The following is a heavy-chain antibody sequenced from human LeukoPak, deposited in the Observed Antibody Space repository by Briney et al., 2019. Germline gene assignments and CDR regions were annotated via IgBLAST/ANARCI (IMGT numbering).Heavy chain of an antibody. V-gene: IGHV4-30-2*01. CDR2: IYHSGST. CDR3: ARGGWNGPGRDWFDP. Sequence: SETLSLTCAVSGGSISSGGYSWSWIRQPPGKGLEWIGYIYHSGSTYYNPSLKSRVTISVDRSKNQFSLKLSSVTAADTAVYYCARGGWNGPGRDWFDPWGQGTLVTVSS. J-gene: IGHJ5*02. CDR1: GGSISSGGYS. D-gene: IGHD1-1*01.